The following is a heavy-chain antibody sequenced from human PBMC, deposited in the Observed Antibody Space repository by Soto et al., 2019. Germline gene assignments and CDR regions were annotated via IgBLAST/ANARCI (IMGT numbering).Heavy chain of an antibody. J-gene: IGHJ6*02. CDR3: ARVWKKPYDILSYDYYGMDV. CDR1: GFTFSSYW. V-gene: IGHV3-74*01. CDR2: INSDGSST. D-gene: IGHD3-9*01. Sequence: EVQLVESGGGLVQPGGSLRLSCAASGFTFSSYWMHWVRQAPGKGLVWVSRINSDGSSTSYADSVKGRFTISRDNAKNTLYLQMNSLRAEDTAVYYCARVWKKPYDILSYDYYGMDVWGQGTTVTVSS.